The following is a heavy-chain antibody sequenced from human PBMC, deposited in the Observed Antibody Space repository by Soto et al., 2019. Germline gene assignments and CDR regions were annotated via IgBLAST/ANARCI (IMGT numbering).Heavy chain of an antibody. CDR1: GYTFTSYY. D-gene: IGHD3-10*01. Sequence: QVQLVQSGAEVKKPGASVKVSCKASGYTFTSYYMHWVRKAPGQGLEWMGIINPSGGSTSYAQKFQGRVTMTRDTSTSTVYMELSSLRSEDTAVYYCARAMVRGAPQINWFDRWGQGTLVTVSS. V-gene: IGHV1-46*01. CDR2: INPSGGST. CDR3: ARAMVRGAPQINWFDR. J-gene: IGHJ5*02.